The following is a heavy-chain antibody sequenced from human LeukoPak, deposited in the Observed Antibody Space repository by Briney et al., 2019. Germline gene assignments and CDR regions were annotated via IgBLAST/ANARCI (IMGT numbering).Heavy chain of an antibody. CDR1: GFTFSSYS. CDR2: ISSSSSYI. CDR3: ARVGAYYYDSSGYPGAFDI. J-gene: IGHJ3*02. Sequence: GGSLRLSCAASGFTFSSYSMNWVRQAPGKGLEWVSSISSSSSYIYYADSVKGRFTISRDNAKNSLYLQMNSLRAEDTAVYYCARVGAYYYDSSGYPGAFDIWGQGTIVTVSS. D-gene: IGHD3-22*01. V-gene: IGHV3-21*01.